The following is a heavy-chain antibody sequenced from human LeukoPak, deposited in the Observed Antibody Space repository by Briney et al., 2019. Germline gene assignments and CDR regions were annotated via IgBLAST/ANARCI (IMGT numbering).Heavy chain of an antibody. D-gene: IGHD6-13*01. CDR1: GFTFSSYG. CDR2: IWYDGSNK. V-gene: IGHV3-33*01. CDR3: ARARYSSSWYDY. Sequence: GGSLRLSCAASGFTFSSYGMHWVRQAPGKGLEWVAVIWYDGSNKYYADSVKGRFTTSRDNSKNTLYLQMNSLRAEGTAVYYCARARYSSSWYDYWGQGTLVTVSS. J-gene: IGHJ4*02.